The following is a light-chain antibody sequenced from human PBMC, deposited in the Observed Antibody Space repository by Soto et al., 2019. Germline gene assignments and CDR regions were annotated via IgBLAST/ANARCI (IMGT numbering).Light chain of an antibody. Sequence: SYELTQPPSVSVAPGKTARITCGGNNIGSKSVHWYQQKPGQAPVLVIYYDSDRPSGIPERFSGSNSGNTATLTISRVEAGDEADYYCQVWDSSSDHPRVVFGGGTKLTV. CDR3: QVWDSSSDHPRVV. CDR1: NIGSKS. CDR2: YDS. V-gene: IGLV3-21*04. J-gene: IGLJ2*01.